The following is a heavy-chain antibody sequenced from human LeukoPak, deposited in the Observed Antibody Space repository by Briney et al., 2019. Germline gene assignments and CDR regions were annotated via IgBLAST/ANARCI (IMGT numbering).Heavy chain of an antibody. V-gene: IGHV4-59*08. CDR3: AIDNYGDYLNWFDP. D-gene: IGHD4-17*01. CDR2: IYYSGST. CDR1: GGSISSYY. Sequence: SETLSLTCTVSGGSISSYYWSWIRQPPGKGLEWIGYIYYSGSTNYNPSLKSRVTISVDTSKNQFSLKLSSVTAADTAVYYCAIDNYGDYLNWFDPWGQGTLVTVSS. J-gene: IGHJ5*02.